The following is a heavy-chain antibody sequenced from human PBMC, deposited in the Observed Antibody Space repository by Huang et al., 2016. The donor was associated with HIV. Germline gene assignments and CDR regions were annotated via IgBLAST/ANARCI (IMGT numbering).Heavy chain of an antibody. V-gene: IGHV3-7*01. D-gene: IGHD3-3*01. CDR1: GFTFSSYW. J-gene: IGHJ4*02. CDR2: RKHDGTEK. Sequence: EVQLVESGGGLVRPGGSLRLSCAASGFTFSSYWMTWVRQDPGKGLEWVANRKHDGTEKYYVDSVKGRFTISRDNAKISLFLQMNSLRVDDTAVYYCARGDYDFWSAYDVWGQGTLVTVSS. CDR3: ARGDYDFWSAYDV.